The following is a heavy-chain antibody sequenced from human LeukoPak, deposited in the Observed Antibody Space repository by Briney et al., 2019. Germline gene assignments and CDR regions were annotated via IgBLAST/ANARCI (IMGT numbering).Heavy chain of an antibody. D-gene: IGHD1-26*01. CDR3: ARLVGATAYYYYGMDV. J-gene: IGHJ6*02. CDR1: GFTFSNYG. CDR2: ISGSSSTI. Sequence: GGSLRLSCAASGFTFSNYGMSWVRQAPGKGLEWVSYISGSSSTIYYADSVKGRFTISRDNAKNSLYLQMNSLRAEDTAVYYCARLVGATAYYYYGMDVWGQGTTVTVSS. V-gene: IGHV3-48*04.